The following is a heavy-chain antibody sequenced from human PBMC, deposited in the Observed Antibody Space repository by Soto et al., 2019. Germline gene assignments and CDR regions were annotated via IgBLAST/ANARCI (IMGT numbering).Heavy chain of an antibody. CDR3: ARVGRLSRVDGWTNYYYYGMDV. J-gene: IGHJ6*02. D-gene: IGHD5-12*01. CDR2: TYYRSKWYN. Sequence: SQTLSLTCAISGDSVSSNSAAWNWIRQSPSRGLEWLGRTYYRSKWYNDYAVSVKSRITINPDTSKNQFSLQLNSVTPEDTAVYYCARVGRLSRVDGWTNYYYYGMDVWGQGTTVTVSS. CDR1: GDSVSSNSAA. V-gene: IGHV6-1*01.